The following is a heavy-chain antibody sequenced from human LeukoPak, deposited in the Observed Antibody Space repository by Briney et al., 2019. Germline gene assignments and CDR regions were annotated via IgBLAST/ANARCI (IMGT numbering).Heavy chain of an antibody. CDR1: GFTFGDHA. V-gene: IGHV3-49*04. Sequence: GRSLRLSCSPSGFTFGDHAMTWVRQAPGKGLEWVGFVRSKGYGGTTEYAASVKGRVTISRDDSKGIAYLQMNSLKAEDTAVYYCSKVRSGTDFDYWGRGTLVTVSS. J-gene: IGHJ4*02. D-gene: IGHD3-10*01. CDR3: SKVRSGTDFDY. CDR2: VRSKGYGGTT.